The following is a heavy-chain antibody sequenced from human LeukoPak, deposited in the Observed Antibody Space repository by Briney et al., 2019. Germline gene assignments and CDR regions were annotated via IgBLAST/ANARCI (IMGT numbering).Heavy chain of an antibody. CDR2: ISPKSGGA. D-gene: IGHD2-15*01. V-gene: IGHV1-2*02. CDR3: ARGPPEYCSGGSCYSGRNWIDP. CDR1: GYTFTDYY. J-gene: IGHJ5*02. Sequence: ASVKVSCKASGYTFTDYYIHWVRQAPGQGLEWMGWISPKSGGADYAQKFQGRVTMTRDTSSGTAYMTLSRLRPDDTAVYYCARGPPEYCSGGSCYSGRNWIDPWGQGTLVIVSS.